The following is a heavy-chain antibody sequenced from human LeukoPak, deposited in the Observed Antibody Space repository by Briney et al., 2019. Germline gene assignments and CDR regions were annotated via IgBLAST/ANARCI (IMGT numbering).Heavy chain of an antibody. D-gene: IGHD6-13*01. CDR3: ARNSYGYSSPRGAFDI. J-gene: IGHJ3*02. V-gene: IGHV1-2*02. CDR1: GYTFTGYY. CDR2: INPNSGGT. Sequence: ASVKVSCKASGYTFTGYYMHWVRQAPGQGLEWMGWINPNSGGTNYAQKFQGRVTMTRDTSISTAYMELSRLRSDDTAVYYCARNSYGYSSPRGAFDIWGQGTMVTVSS.